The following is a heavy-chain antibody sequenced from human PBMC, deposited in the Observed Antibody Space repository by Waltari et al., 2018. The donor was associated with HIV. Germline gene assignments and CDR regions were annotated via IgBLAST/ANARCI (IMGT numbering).Heavy chain of an antibody. J-gene: IGHJ5*02. CDR3: ARLPDRIAARPWNWFDP. Sequence: EYMGIIYPGDSDTRYSPSFQGQVTISADKSISTAYLQWSSLKASDTAMYYCARLPDRIAARPWNWFDPWGQGTLVTVSS. V-gene: IGHV5-51*01. CDR2: IYPGDSDT. D-gene: IGHD6-6*01.